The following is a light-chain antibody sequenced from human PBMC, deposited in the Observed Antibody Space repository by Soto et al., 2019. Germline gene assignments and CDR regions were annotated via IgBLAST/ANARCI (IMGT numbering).Light chain of an antibody. Sequence: EIVLTQYPGTLSLSPGERATLSCMASQSVISSYLAWYQQKSGQAPRLLIYGTSSRATGIPDRFSGSGSGTDLTLTISRLEPEDFAVYYCQQYGSSPRTFGQGTKVDI. CDR2: GTS. CDR1: QSVISSY. CDR3: QQYGSSPRT. V-gene: IGKV3-20*01. J-gene: IGKJ1*01.